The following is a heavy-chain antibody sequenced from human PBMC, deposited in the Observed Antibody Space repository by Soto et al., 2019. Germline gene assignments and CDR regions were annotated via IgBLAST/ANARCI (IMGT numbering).Heavy chain of an antibody. J-gene: IGHJ4*02. CDR3: ARGSCSSTSCYKEYYFDL. V-gene: IGHV1-69*13. D-gene: IGHD2-2*02. Sequence: GASVKVSCKASGGTFSGYAISWVRQAPGQGLGWMGEIIPMFGTSNYAQKFQGRVTITADESTSTAYMELSSLRSEDTAVYYCARGSCSSTSCYKEYYFDLWGQGTLVTVSS. CDR2: IIPMFGTS. CDR1: GGTFSGYA.